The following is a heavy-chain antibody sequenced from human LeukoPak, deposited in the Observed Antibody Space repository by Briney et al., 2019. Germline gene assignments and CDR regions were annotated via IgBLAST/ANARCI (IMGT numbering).Heavy chain of an antibody. Sequence: EASVKVSCKASGYTFTSYYMHWVRQAPGQGLEWMGIINPSGGSTSYAQKFQGRVTMTTDTSTSTAYMELRSLRSDDTAVYYCARMSGQWLVQSYDDDAFDIWGQGTMVTVSS. CDR3: ARMSGQWLVQSYDDDAFDI. CDR1: GYTFTSYY. J-gene: IGHJ3*02. D-gene: IGHD6-19*01. V-gene: IGHV1-46*01. CDR2: INPSGGST.